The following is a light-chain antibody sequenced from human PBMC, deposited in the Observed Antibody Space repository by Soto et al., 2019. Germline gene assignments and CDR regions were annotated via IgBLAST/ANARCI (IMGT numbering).Light chain of an antibody. Sequence: DIQMTQSPSSLSASVGDGVTITGRASQSISSYVSWFQQKPGKAPKVLIYDASRLETGVPSRFSGSGSGTHFSLAISSLQPEDIATYYCQQYDSLPITFGQGTRLEI. CDR2: DAS. J-gene: IGKJ5*01. CDR1: QSISSY. V-gene: IGKV1-33*01. CDR3: QQYDSLPIT.